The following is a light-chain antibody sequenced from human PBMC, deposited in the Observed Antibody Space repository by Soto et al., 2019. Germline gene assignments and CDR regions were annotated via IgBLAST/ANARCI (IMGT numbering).Light chain of an antibody. Sequence: DIAMTQSPSTLSVSVGDSVTITCRASQTVNKYLAWYHQKPGKTPKLLIHEASTLQTGVPSRFAGSGSGPEFALTIRGLQPDDFGVYFCQQYKYYWTFGQGTRVEVK. CDR3: QQYKYYWT. V-gene: IGKV1-5*03. J-gene: IGKJ1*01. CDR1: QTVNKY. CDR2: EAS.